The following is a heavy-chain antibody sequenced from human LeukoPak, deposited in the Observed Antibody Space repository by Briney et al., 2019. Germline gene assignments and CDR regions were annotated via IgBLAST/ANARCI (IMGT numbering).Heavy chain of an antibody. CDR2: IIPRLGSA. V-gene: IGHV1-69*13. CDR3: ARGDYGDEGAPHDY. Sequence: SVKVSCKSSGGTFSSYTISWVRQTPGQGLQWMGGIIPRLGSANYAQKFQGRVTITADESTSTAYMELSSLRSEDTAVYYCARGDYGDEGAPHDYWGQGTLVTVSS. J-gene: IGHJ4*02. CDR1: GGTFSSYT. D-gene: IGHD4-17*01.